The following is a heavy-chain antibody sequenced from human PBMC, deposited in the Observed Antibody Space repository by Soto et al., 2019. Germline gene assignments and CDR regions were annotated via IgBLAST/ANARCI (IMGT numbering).Heavy chain of an antibody. CDR1: GFTFSSYW. CDR3: AKAGLRLEELSKRGPFDY. V-gene: IGHV3-74*01. Sequence: GGSLRLSCAASGFTFSSYWMNWVRQAPGKGLVWISRINSDGSIADYADSVRGRITISRDNTKNTVYLQMNSLRAEDTAVYYCAKAGLRLEELSKRGPFDYWGQGSLVTVSS. D-gene: IGHD3-16*02. CDR2: INSDGSIA. J-gene: IGHJ4*02.